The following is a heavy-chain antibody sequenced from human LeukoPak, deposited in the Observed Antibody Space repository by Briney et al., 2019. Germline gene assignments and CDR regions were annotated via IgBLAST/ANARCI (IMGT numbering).Heavy chain of an antibody. CDR2: ISGSGGST. J-gene: IGHJ3*02. D-gene: IGHD2-8*01. CDR1: GFTFSSYA. CDR3: AKDRRRIVLMVYAFDAFDI. Sequence: GGSLRLSCAASGFTFSSYAMSWVRQAPGKGLEWLSAISGSGGSTYCADSVEGRFTISRDNSKNTLYLQMNSLRAEDTAVYYCAKDRRRIVLMVYAFDAFDIWGQGTMVTVSS. V-gene: IGHV3-23*01.